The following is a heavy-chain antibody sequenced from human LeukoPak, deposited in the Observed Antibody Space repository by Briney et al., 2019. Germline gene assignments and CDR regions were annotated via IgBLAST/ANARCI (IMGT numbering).Heavy chain of an antibody. V-gene: IGHV3-13*01. CDR1: GLAFKTFD. D-gene: IGHD6-13*01. CDR3: ATGGAPAGYAYHM. J-gene: IGHJ3*02. Sequence: PGGSLRLSCAASGLAFKTFDMHWVRQATGKGLEWVSAIGTAGDTYYPGSVKGRFTISRENAENSLYLQMNSLRVDDTAVYYCATGGAPAGYAYHMWGQGTMVTVSS. CDR2: IGTAGDT.